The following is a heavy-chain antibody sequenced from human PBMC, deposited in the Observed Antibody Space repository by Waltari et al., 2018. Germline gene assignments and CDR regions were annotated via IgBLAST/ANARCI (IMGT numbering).Heavy chain of an antibody. V-gene: IGHV3-21*01. J-gene: IGHJ4*02. CDR2: ISSSSSYI. Sequence: EVQLVESGGGLVKPGGSLRLSCAASGFTFSSYSLNWVRQAPGKGLDWVSSISSSSSYIYYSDSVKGRFTISRDNAKNSLYLQMNSLRAEDTAVYYCARAHRVGASFDYWGQGTLVTVSS. CDR3: ARAHRVGASFDY. CDR1: GFTFSSYS. D-gene: IGHD1-26*01.